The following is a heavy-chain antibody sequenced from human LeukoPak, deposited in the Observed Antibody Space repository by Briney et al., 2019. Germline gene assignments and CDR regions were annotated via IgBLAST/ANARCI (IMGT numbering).Heavy chain of an antibody. CDR1: GGSVSSSRYY. D-gene: IGHD1-14*01. CDR3: ARCSEPYYFDY. V-gene: IGHV4-39*01. Sequence: PSETLSLTCPVSGGSVSSSRYYWGWIRQPPGKGLEWIGSIYYTGSTYYKPSLKSRVTISVDASKNQISLKLSSVTAADTAVYYCARCSEPYYFDYWGQGTLVTVSS. CDR2: IYYTGST. J-gene: IGHJ4*02.